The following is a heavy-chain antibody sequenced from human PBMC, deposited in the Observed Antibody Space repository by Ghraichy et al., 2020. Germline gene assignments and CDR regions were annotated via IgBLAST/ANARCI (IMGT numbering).Heavy chain of an antibody. CDR2: IRSNGGST. Sequence: GESLNISCAASGFTFSSYAMHWVRQAPGKGLEYVSAIRSNGGSTYYANSVKGRFTISRDSSKNTLYLQMGSLRAEDMAVYYYARGAGGSYLGGYNWFDPWGQGTLVTVSS. J-gene: IGHJ5*02. V-gene: IGHV3-64*01. CDR1: GFTFSSYA. CDR3: ARGAGGSYLGGYNWFDP. D-gene: IGHD1-26*01.